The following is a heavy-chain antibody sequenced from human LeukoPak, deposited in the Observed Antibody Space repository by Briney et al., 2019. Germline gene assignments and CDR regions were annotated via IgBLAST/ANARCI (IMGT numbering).Heavy chain of an antibody. Sequence: QPGGSLRLSCAATGFTFNTYYIHWVRQAPGKGLEWVANIKQDGSEKYYVDSVKGRFTISRDNAKKSLYLQMNSLRAEDTAVYYCAREGYYGTRYYFDYWGQGTLVTVSS. J-gene: IGHJ4*02. CDR1: GFTFNTYY. CDR2: IKQDGSEK. CDR3: AREGYYGTRYYFDY. V-gene: IGHV3-7*01. D-gene: IGHD3-10*01.